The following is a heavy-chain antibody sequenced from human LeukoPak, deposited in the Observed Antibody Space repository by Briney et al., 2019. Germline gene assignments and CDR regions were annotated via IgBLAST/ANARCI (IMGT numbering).Heavy chain of an antibody. D-gene: IGHD2-2*02. CDR1: GFTFSSYS. V-gene: IGHV4-38-2*02. Sequence: GSLRLSCAASGFTFSSYSMNWVRQPPGKGLEWIGSIYHSGSTYYNPSLKSRITISVDTSKNQFSLKLSSVTAADTAVYYCARDYCSSTSCYTVDVFDIWGQGTMVTVSS. CDR3: ARDYCSSTSCYTVDVFDI. J-gene: IGHJ3*02. CDR2: IYHSGST.